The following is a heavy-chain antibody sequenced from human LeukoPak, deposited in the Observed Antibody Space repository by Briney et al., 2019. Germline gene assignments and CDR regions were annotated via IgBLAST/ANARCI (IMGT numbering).Heavy chain of an antibody. J-gene: IGHJ4*02. Sequence: GGSLRLSCAASGFTFSTYGMHWVRQAPGKGLEWVAFISYDGSDKYYAESVEGRFTISRDNSKNTLYLQMDSLRAEDTAMYYCAKDRGSGSYFSDYWGQGTLVTVSS. V-gene: IGHV3-30*02. CDR1: GFTFSTYG. CDR2: ISYDGSDK. CDR3: AKDRGSGSYFSDY. D-gene: IGHD3-10*01.